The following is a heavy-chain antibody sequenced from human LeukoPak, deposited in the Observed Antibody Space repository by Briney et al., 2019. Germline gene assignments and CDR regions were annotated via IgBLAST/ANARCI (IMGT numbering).Heavy chain of an antibody. J-gene: IGHJ3*02. D-gene: IGHD2-15*01. Sequence: PGGSLRLSCAVSGIIFSSYAMSWVRQAPGKGLEWVSSVSGSGSSTFYADSVKGRFTISRDNSKNTLYLQMNSLRAEDTAVYYCALYCSGGSCYSMGGAFDIWGQGTVVTVSS. V-gene: IGHV3-23*01. CDR1: GIIFSSYA. CDR3: ALYCSGGSCYSMGGAFDI. CDR2: VSGSGSST.